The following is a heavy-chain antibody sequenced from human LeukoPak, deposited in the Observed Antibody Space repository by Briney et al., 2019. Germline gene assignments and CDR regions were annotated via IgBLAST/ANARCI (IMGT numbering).Heavy chain of an antibody. V-gene: IGHV3-30-3*01. D-gene: IGHD4-17*01. J-gene: IGHJ5*02. CDR3: ARERRLRRNWFDP. Sequence: GGSLRLSCAASGFTFSSYATHWVRQAPGKGLEWVAVISYDGSNKYYADSVKGRFTISRDNSKNMLYLQMNSLRAEDTAVYYCARERRLRRNWFDPWGQGTLVTVSS. CDR2: ISYDGSNK. CDR1: GFTFSSYA.